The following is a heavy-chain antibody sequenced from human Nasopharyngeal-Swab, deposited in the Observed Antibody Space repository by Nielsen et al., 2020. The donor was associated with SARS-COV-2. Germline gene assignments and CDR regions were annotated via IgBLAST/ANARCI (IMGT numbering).Heavy chain of an antibody. CDR3: ARAPIYSYGYDYYGMDV. CDR2: IYSGGST. D-gene: IGHD5-18*01. V-gene: IGHV3-53*01. J-gene: IGHJ6*02. Sequence: VRQAPGKGLEWVSVIYSGGSTYYADSVKGRFTISRDNSKNTLYLQMNSLRDGDTAVYYCARAPIYSYGYDYYGMDVWGQGTTVTVSS.